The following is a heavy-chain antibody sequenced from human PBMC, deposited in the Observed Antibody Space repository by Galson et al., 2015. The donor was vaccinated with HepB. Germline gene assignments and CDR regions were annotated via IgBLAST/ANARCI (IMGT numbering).Heavy chain of an antibody. Sequence: SLRLSCAASGFTFSNAWMSWVRQAPGKGLEWVGRIKSKTDGGTTDYAAPVKGRFTISRDDSKNTLYLQMNSLKTEDTAVYYCTTAVIVRYYYMDVWGKGTTVTVS. D-gene: IGHD2-21*01. CDR1: GFTFSNAW. V-gene: IGHV3-15*01. CDR2: IKSKTDGGTT. J-gene: IGHJ6*03. CDR3: TTAVIVRYYYMDV.